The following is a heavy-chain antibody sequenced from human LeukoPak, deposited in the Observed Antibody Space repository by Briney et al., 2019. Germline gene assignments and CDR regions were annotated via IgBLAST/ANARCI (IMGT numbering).Heavy chain of an antibody. D-gene: IGHD2-2*01. J-gene: IGHJ4*02. CDR3: ARSTRYCSSTSCYLDFDY. CDR2: IIPIFGTA. CDR1: GGTFSSYA. Sequence: GASVKVSCKASGGTFSSYAISWVRQAPGQGLEWMGGIIPIFGTANYAQKFQGRVTITADESTSTAYMELSSLRSEDTAVYYCARSTRYCSSTSCYLDFDYWGQGTLVTVSP. V-gene: IGHV1-69*01.